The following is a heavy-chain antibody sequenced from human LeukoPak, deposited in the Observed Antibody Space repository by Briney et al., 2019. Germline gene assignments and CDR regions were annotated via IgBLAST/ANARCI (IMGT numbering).Heavy chain of an antibody. CDR1: GFAFDDYG. CDR2: INWNGGST. J-gene: IGHJ4*02. CDR3: ARDQVGAPRLVLD. D-gene: IGHD1-26*01. Sequence: GGSLRLSCAASGFAFDDYGMSWVRQAPGKGLEWVSGINWNGGSTGYADSVKGRFTISRDNAKNSLHLRMNSLRADDTALYYCARDQVGAPRLVLDWGQGTLVTVSS. V-gene: IGHV3-20*04.